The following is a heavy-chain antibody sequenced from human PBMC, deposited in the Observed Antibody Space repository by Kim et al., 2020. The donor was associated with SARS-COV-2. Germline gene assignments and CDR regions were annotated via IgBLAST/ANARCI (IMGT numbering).Heavy chain of an antibody. V-gene: IGHV3-11*06. Sequence: VKGRFTISRDNAKNSLYLQMNSLRAEDTAVYYCAREFTFATVVVVAATPGWGQGTLVTVSS. CDR3: AREFTFATVVVVAATPG. D-gene: IGHD2-15*01. J-gene: IGHJ4*02.